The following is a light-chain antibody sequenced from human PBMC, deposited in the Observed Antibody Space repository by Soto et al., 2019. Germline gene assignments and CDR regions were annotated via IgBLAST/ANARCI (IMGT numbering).Light chain of an antibody. V-gene: IGLV2-23*01. J-gene: IGLJ2*01. CDR1: SSDVGSYNL. CDR3: CSYAGSNHLV. CDR2: EGN. Sequence: QSALTQPASVSGSPGQSITISCTGTSSDVGSYNLVSWYQQHPGKAPKLMIYEGNKRPSGVSNRFSASKSGDTASLTISGLQAEDEADYYCCSYAGSNHLVFGGGTKLTVL.